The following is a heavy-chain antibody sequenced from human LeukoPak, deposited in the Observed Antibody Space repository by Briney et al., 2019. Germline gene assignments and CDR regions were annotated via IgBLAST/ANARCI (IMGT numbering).Heavy chain of an antibody. CDR1: GFSFSSYG. CDR2: IRHDGTDK. J-gene: IGHJ3*02. D-gene: IGHD1-26*01. Sequence: GGSLRLSCAASGFSFSSYGMHWVRQAPGKGLEWVAFIRHDGTDKYYADSVKGRFTISRDNSKNTLYLQMNSLRAEDTAVYYCAKVSGGNSRFDAFDIWGQGTMVTVSS. CDR3: AKVSGGNSRFDAFDI. V-gene: IGHV3-30*02.